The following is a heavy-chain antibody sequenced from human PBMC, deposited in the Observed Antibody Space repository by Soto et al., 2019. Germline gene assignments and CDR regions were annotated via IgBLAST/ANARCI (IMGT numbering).Heavy chain of an antibody. CDR2: INTGNGNT. D-gene: IGHD2-2*01. Sequence: ASVKVSCKSSRYTFTNYAIHWVRQAPGQRPEWMGWINTGNGNTKYSQNFLGRVTITRDTSATTAYMELSSLRSEDTAVYYCARDVVVPIASPPYYYYGMDVWGQGTTVTVSS. J-gene: IGHJ6*02. V-gene: IGHV1-3*04. CDR3: ARDVVVPIASPPYYYYGMDV. CDR1: RYTFTNYA.